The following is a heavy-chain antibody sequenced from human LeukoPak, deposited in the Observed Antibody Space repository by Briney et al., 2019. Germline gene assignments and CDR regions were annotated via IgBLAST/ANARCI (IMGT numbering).Heavy chain of an antibody. D-gene: IGHD2-21*02. CDR3: AKSRCGGDCYSRNAFDI. CDR1: GFTYSSYA. J-gene: IGHJ3*02. Sequence: GGSLRLSCAASGFTYSSYAMSWVRQAPGKGLESVSAISGSGGSTYYADSVKGRFTISRDNSKNTLYLQMSSLRAEDTAVYYCAKSRCGGDCYSRNAFDIWGQGTMVTVSS. CDR2: ISGSGGST. V-gene: IGHV3-23*01.